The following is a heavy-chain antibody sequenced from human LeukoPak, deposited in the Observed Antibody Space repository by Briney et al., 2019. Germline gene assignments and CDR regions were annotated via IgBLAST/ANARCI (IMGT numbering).Heavy chain of an antibody. Sequence: GGSLRLSCAASGFTFSSYAMGWVRQAPGKGLEWVSAIRGIGGSTYYADSVKGRFTISRDNSKNTLYLQMNSLRAEDTAVYYCAKDDYYDSSGSFDYWGQGTLVTVSS. D-gene: IGHD3-22*01. CDR2: IRGIGGST. CDR1: GFTFSSYA. V-gene: IGHV3-23*01. CDR3: AKDDYYDSSGSFDY. J-gene: IGHJ4*02.